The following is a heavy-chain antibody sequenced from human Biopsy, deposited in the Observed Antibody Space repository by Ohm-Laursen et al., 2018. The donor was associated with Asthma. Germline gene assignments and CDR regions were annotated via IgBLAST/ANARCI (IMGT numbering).Heavy chain of an antibody. Sequence: GSSVKVSCKVPGGTFSNFAISWVRQAPGQGLEWLGGIMTVFGTTNYAQKFQGRVTITADESTSTAYMEVTSLRSEDTAIYYCARCQVGYSSGWSLLLKKIYYSGMDVWGQGTVVTVSS. CDR2: IMTVFGTT. J-gene: IGHJ6*02. CDR3: ARCQVGYSSGWSLLLKKIYYSGMDV. V-gene: IGHV1-69*01. CDR1: GGTFSNFA. D-gene: IGHD6-19*01.